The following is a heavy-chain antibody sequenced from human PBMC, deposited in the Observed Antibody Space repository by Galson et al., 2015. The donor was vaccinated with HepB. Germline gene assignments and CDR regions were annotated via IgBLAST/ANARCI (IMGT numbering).Heavy chain of an antibody. J-gene: IGHJ6*04. Sequence: SLRLSCAASGFSITSYMNWVRQAPGKGPEWLAHIGLSDTTVHYADSVQGRFTILRDNAKNSLYPQMSSLTDEDTATYYCASGLTTLDVWGKGTTVTVSS. CDR3: ASGLTTLDV. D-gene: IGHD3-3*01. CDR1: GFSITSY. CDR2: IGLSDTTV. V-gene: IGHV3-48*02.